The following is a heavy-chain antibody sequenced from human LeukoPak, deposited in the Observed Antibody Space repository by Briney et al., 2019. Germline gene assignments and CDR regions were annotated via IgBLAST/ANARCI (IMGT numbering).Heavy chain of an antibody. Sequence: GESLKISCKGSGYSFTSYWIGWVRQMPGKGLEWMGIIYPGDSDTRYSPSFQGQVTISADKSISTAYLQWSSLKASDTAMYYCARHGGYCSSTSCYPYYYYMDVWGKGTTVTVSS. D-gene: IGHD2-2*01. CDR2: IYPGDSDT. V-gene: IGHV5-51*01. J-gene: IGHJ6*03. CDR1: GYSFTSYW. CDR3: ARHGGYCSSTSCYPYYYYMDV.